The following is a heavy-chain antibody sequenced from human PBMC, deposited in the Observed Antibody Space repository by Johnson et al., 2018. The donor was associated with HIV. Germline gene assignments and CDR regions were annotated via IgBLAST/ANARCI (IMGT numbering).Heavy chain of an antibody. J-gene: IGHJ3*02. CDR2: IKQDGTEK. CDR3: AIHPWAQAAFDI. V-gene: IGHV3-7*01. CDR1: GFTLSNYW. Sequence: VQLVESGGGLVQPGGSLRLSCAASGFTLSNYWTAWVRQVPGKGLEWVANIKQDGTEKYYVDSVKGRFTISRDNAKNSLYLQMNSLRVEDTGVFYCAIHPWAQAAFDIWGQGTMVTVSS.